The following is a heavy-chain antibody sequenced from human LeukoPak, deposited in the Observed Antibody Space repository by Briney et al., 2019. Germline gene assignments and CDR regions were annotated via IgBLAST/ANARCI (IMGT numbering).Heavy chain of an antibody. Sequence: PRGSLRLSCAASGFTFSSYAMSWVRHAPREGPEWVSGISGSGGSTYYAESAKGGFTISRDNFKNTPYLQINTLRAEDTAVYYCANPGTTVTTYSDYWGQGTLVTVSS. CDR3: ANPGTTVTTYSDY. J-gene: IGHJ4*02. CDR2: ISGSGGST. D-gene: IGHD4-17*01. CDR1: GFTFSSYA. V-gene: IGHV3-23*01.